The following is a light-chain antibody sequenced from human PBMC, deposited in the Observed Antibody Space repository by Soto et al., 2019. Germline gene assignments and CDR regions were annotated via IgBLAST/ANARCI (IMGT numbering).Light chain of an antibody. CDR3: QQRSNWPLT. J-gene: IGKJ4*01. CDR1: QSVGSY. CDR2: DAS. Sequence: PGERATLSCRTSQSVGSYFAWYQQKPGQAPRLLIYDASNRATGIPARFSGSGSGTEFTLTISSLEPEDFAVYYCQQRSNWPLTFGGGTKVESK. V-gene: IGKV3-11*01.